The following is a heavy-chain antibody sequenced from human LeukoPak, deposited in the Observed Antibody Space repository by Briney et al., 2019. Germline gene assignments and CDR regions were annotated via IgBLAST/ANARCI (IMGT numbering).Heavy chain of an antibody. V-gene: IGHV4-61*02. D-gene: IGHD2-2*01. J-gene: IGHJ6*03. CDR1: GGSISSGSYY. CDR3: AREVVPAPMTYYYYYYMDV. Sequence: SETLSLTCTVSGGSISSGSYYWSWIRQPAGKGLEWIGRIYTSGSTNYNPSLKSRVTISVDTSKNQFSLKLSSVTAADTAVYYCAREVVPAPMTYYYYYYMDVWGKGTTVTVSS. CDR2: IYTSGST.